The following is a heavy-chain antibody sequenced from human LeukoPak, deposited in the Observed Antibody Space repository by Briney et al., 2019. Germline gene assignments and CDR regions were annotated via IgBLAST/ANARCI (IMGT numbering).Heavy chain of an antibody. V-gene: IGHV3-21*01. CDR1: GFTFSSYS. CDR3: ARAIDYDILTGYDWLIDY. Sequence: GGSLRLSCAASGFTFSSYSMNWVRQAPGKGLEWVSSISSSSSYIYYADSVKGRFTISRDNAKNSLYLQMNSLRAEDTAVYYCARAIDYDILTGYDWLIDYWGQGTLVTVSS. D-gene: IGHD3-9*01. CDR2: ISSSSSYI. J-gene: IGHJ4*02.